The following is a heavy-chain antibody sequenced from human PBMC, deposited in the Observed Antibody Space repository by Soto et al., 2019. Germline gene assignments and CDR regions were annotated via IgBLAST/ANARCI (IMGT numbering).Heavy chain of an antibody. CDR1: GGSISSYY. J-gene: IGHJ6*02. CDR2: MYNTGST. CDR3: ARDLWGYCGADCYPLDV. Sequence: SETLSLTCTVSGGSISSYYWSWIRQPPGKGLEWIGYMYNTGSTIYNPSLKSRVTISVDTSKNQLSLKLNSVTAADTAVYYCARDLWGYCGADCYPLDVWGQGTTVTVSS. D-gene: IGHD2-21*02. V-gene: IGHV4-59*01.